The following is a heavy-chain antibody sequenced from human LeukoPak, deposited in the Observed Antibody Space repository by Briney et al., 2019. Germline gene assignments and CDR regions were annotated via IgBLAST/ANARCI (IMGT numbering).Heavy chain of an antibody. CDR1: GFTFSSYG. CDR3: ARESSGGWKEY. J-gene: IGHJ4*02. CDR2: IWYDGSNK. V-gene: IGHV3-33*01. D-gene: IGHD6-19*01. Sequence: QPGGSLRLSCAASGFTFSSYGMHWVRQAPGKGLEWVAVIWYDGSNKYYADSVKGRFTISRDNSKNTLYLQMSSPRAEDTAVYYCARESSGGWKEYWGQGTLVTVSS.